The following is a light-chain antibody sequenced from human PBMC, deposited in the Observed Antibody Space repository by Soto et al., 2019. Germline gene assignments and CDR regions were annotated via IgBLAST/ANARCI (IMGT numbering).Light chain of an antibody. V-gene: IGLV2-11*01. Sequence: QSALTQPRSLSGSPGQSVTISCTGTSSDVGGYNYVSWYQQHPGKAPKLMIYDVSKRPSGVPDRFSGSKSGNTASLTISGLQAEDEADYYCCSYAGSYPYVFGTGTKV. CDR2: DVS. CDR1: SSDVGGYNY. CDR3: CSYAGSYPYV. J-gene: IGLJ1*01.